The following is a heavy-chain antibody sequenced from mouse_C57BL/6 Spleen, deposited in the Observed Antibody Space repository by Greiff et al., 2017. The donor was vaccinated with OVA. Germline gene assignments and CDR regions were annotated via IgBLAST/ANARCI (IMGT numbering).Heavy chain of an antibody. V-gene: IGHV2-2*01. D-gene: IGHD2-1*01. J-gene: IGHJ3*01. Sequence: VQLQQSGPGLVQPSQSLSITCTVSGFSLNSYGVHWVRQSPGKGLEWLGVIWSGGSTDYNAAFISRMSISKDNAKSQVFFKMNSLQADDTAIYYCARIGGNYFVAYWGQGTLVTVSA. CDR2: IWSGGST. CDR1: GFSLNSYG. CDR3: ARIGGNYFVAY.